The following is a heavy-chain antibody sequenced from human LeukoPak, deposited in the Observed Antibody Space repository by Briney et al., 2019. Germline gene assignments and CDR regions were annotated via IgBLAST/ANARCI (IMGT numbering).Heavy chain of an antibody. D-gene: IGHD2-2*01. CDR1: GYTFTGYY. J-gene: IGHJ5*02. V-gene: IGHV1-2*02. CDR2: INPNSGGT. CDR3: ARAFPFDIVVVPAAMRWFDP. Sequence: ASVKVSCKASGYTFTGYYMHWVRQAPGQGLEWMGWINPNSGGTNYAQKSQGRVTMTRDTSISTAYMELSRLRSDDTAVYYCARAFPFDIVVVPAAMRWFDPWGQGTLVTVSS.